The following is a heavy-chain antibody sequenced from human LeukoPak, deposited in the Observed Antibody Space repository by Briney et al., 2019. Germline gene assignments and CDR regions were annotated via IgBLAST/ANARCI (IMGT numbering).Heavy chain of an antibody. V-gene: IGHV5-51*01. J-gene: IGHJ3*01. Sequence: GESLKTSFKGSGYSFTSYWIAGVRQIHGKGLEWMGILYPDDSDTPYSPSFQGQGTSSAAKSISTAYLPWSSLTTSDTTTVYCARRGGYSSGYSDAFHVWGQGTMVTVSS. CDR2: LYPDDSDT. CDR3: ARRGGYSSGYSDAFHV. CDR1: GYSFTSYW. D-gene: IGHD5-18*01.